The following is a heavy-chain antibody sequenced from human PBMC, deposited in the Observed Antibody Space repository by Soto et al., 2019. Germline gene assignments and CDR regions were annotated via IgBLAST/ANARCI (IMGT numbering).Heavy chain of an antibody. CDR3: AVTYSSDPYYYYGMDV. J-gene: IGHJ6*02. CDR2: IYPGDSDT. CDR1: GYSFTSYW. Sequence: PGESLKISCKGSGYSFTSYWIGWVRQMPGKGLEWMGIIYPGDSDTRYSPSFQGQVTISADKSISTAYLQWSSLKASDTAMYYCAVTYSSDPYYYYGMDVWGQGTTVTVSS. V-gene: IGHV5-51*01. D-gene: IGHD6-19*01.